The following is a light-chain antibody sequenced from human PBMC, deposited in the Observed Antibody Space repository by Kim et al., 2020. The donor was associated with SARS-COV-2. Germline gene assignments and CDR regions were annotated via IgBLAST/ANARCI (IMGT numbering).Light chain of an antibody. CDR1: QDITNY. CDR3: QQYDNFPLT. CDR2: DAS. Sequence: ASVGDRVTITCQASQDITNYLNWYQQKPGKAPKVLIYDASTSQTGVPSRFSGRGSGTEFTFTISSLQPEDIATYYCQQYDNFPLTFGGGTKVDIK. J-gene: IGKJ4*01. V-gene: IGKV1-33*01.